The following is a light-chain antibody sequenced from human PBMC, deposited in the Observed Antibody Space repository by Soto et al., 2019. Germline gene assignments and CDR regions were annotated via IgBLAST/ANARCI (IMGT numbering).Light chain of an antibody. V-gene: IGKV1-6*01. J-gene: IGKJ3*01. CDR2: AAS. CDR1: QSISSY. Sequence: TQMTHAPSSLSASVGDRVTITCRASQSISSYLNWFQQKPGKAPKLLIYAASSLQSGVPSRFSGSGSGTDFTLTISSLQPKDFATYYWLQYYDYRLTIHPGTKVDIK. CDR3: LQYYDYRLT.